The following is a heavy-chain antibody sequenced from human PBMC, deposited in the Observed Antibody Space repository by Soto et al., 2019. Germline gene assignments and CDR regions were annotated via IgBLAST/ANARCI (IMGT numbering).Heavy chain of an antibody. Sequence: SETLSLTCTVSGGSISSGGYYWSWIRQHPGKGLEWIGYIYYSGSTYYNPSLKSRVTISVDTSKNQFSLKLSSVTAADTAVYYCAREGADCSSTSCLLSDWFDPWRQGTLVTVSS. J-gene: IGHJ5*02. D-gene: IGHD2-2*01. CDR2: IYYSGST. CDR1: GGSISSGGYY. CDR3: AREGADCSSTSCLLSDWFDP. V-gene: IGHV4-31*03.